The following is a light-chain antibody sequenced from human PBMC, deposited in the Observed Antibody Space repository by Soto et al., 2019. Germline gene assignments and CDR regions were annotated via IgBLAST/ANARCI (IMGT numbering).Light chain of an antibody. Sequence: QAVVTQSSSASASLGSSVKLTCTLISGHSTYIIAWHQQQPGKAPRYLMKLEGSGSYNKGSGVPDRFSGSSSGADRYLTISNLQFEDEADYYCETWDSNTWVFGGGTKVTVL. CDR2: LEGSGSY. CDR1: SGHSTYI. CDR3: ETWDSNTWV. V-gene: IGLV4-60*02. J-gene: IGLJ3*02.